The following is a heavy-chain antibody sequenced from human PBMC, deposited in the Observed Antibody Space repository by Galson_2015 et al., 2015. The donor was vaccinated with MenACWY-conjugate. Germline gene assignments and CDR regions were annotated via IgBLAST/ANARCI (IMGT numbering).Heavy chain of an antibody. Sequence: SLRLSCAASGFSFSSYWMSWVRQAPGKGLEWVANINEDGGEKYYVDSVKGRFTISRDNAKSSLYLQMNRLSAEDTAVYYCTRDDVQMATWGQGTLVTVSS. V-gene: IGHV3-7*03. J-gene: IGHJ5*02. CDR2: INEDGGEK. D-gene: IGHD5-24*01. CDR1: GFSFSSYW. CDR3: TRDDVQMAT.